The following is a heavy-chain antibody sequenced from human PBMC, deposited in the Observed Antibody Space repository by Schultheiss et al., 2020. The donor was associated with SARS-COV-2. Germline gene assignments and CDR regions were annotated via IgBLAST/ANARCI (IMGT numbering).Heavy chain of an antibody. D-gene: IGHD2-2*02. CDR2: IYYSGST. V-gene: IGHV4-59*12. Sequence: GSLRLSCTVSGGSISSYYWSWIRQPPGKGLEWIGYIYYSGSTNYNPSLKSRVTISVDTSKNQFSLKLSSVTAADTAVYYCARDIRGYCSSTSCYNWESDYYYYMDVWGKGTTVTVSS. CDR3: ARDIRGYCSSTSCYNWESDYYYYMDV. J-gene: IGHJ6*03. CDR1: GGSISSYY.